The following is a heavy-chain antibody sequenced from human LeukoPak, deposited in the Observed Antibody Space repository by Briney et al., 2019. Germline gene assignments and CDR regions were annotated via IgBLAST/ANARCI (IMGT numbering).Heavy chain of an antibody. CDR2: ISQDGGEK. CDR3: ARDSYRALEY. J-gene: IGHJ4*02. D-gene: IGHD1-14*01. Sequence: GGSLRLSCAASGFTFSNYRMNWVRQAPGEGLEWVAHISQDGGEKYYADSVKGRFTISRDNTKNSLFLHAHSLRAEDTAVYYCARDSYRALEYWGQGALVTVSS. CDR1: GFTFSNYR. V-gene: IGHV3-7*01.